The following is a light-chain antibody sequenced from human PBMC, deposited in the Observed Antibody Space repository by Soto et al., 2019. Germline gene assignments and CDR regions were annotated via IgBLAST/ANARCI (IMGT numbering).Light chain of an antibody. V-gene: IGKV2-28*01. J-gene: IGKJ4*01. CDR1: QSLPLSSGNNY. Sequence: DIVLTQSPLSLPVTPGETASISCKASQSLPLSSGNNYLDWYLQKPGQSPQLLIYLGSSRAPGVPETLSGCGSGTHVALISSTVEAEDVGVYYCGQALQSVTFGGGAKVECK. CDR3: GQALQSVT. CDR2: LGS.